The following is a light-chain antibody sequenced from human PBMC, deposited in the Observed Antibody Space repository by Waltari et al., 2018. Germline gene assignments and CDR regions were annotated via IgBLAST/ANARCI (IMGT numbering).Light chain of an antibody. CDR2: DVT. J-gene: IGLJ2*01. CDR3: CSFAGTYTWG. Sequence: SALTQPRSVSGSPGQSVTISCTGTPSDVGGYNYVSWYQDHPGKAPKLMIFDVTQRPSGVPHRFPCSRSAKWASLHISGLQAEDEAGYYCCSFAGTYTWGVGGGTKVTVL. CDR1: PSDVGGYNY. V-gene: IGLV2-11*01.